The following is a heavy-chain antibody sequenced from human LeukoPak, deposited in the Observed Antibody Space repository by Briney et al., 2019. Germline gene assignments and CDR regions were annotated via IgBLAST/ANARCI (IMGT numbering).Heavy chain of an antibody. V-gene: IGHV4-59*01. CDR3: ARGHSSGWYYFDY. Sequence: PSETLSLTCTVSGGTIRSYYWNWIRQPPGKGLEWIGYIYYSGSTNYNPSVESRVTISVDTSKNQYSLKLSSMTAADTAVYYCARGHSSGWYYFDYWGQGTLVTVSS. CDR2: IYYSGST. D-gene: IGHD6-19*01. CDR1: GGTIRSYY. J-gene: IGHJ4*02.